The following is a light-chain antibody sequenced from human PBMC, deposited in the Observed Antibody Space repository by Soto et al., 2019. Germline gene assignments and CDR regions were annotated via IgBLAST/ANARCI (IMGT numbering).Light chain of an antibody. V-gene: IGKV3-20*01. CDR3: QQYGGSPPYT. Sequence: EIVLTQAPGTLSLSPGERATLSCRASQRVSSIYLAWYQQKPGQAPRLLIYRASSSATGIPDRFSGSGSGTAFTLPINRLEPEDFAVYYCQQYGGSPPYTFGQGTKLEIK. CDR2: RAS. J-gene: IGKJ2*01. CDR1: QRVSSIY.